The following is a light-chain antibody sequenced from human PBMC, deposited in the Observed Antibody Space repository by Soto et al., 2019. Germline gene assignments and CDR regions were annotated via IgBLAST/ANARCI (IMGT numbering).Light chain of an antibody. Sequence: EIVLTQSPGTLSLSPGERATLSCRASQRVSSAYLAWYQQKPGQSPRVIMYGAFSRATGTRDMFGGSRSGRDLTLTNSRLERAAFEVYYCPQYDNRGTSGPGNKVDIK. J-gene: IGKJ3*01. CDR2: GAF. CDR1: QRVSSAY. V-gene: IGKV3-20*01. CDR3: PQYDNRGT.